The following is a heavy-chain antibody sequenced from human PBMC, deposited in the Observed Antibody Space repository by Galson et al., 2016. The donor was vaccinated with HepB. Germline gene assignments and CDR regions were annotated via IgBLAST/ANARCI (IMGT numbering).Heavy chain of an antibody. V-gene: IGHV3-21*01. CDR1: GFTFSSYS. CDR2: ISSSSSYI. D-gene: IGHD3-9*01. Sequence: SLRLSCAASGFTFSSYSMNWVRQAPGKGLEWVSSISSSSSYIYYADSVKGRFTISRDNAKNSLYLQMNSLRAEDTAVYYCARALRYFDWSLTRKANAFDIWGQGTMATVSS. CDR3: ARALRYFDWSLTRKANAFDI. J-gene: IGHJ3*02.